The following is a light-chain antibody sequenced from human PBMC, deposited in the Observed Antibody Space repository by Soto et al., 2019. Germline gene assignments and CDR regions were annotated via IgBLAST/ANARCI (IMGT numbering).Light chain of an antibody. CDR1: QSVSSN. CDR2: GAS. V-gene: IGKV3-15*01. J-gene: IGKJ1*01. Sequence: EIVMTQSPATLSVSPGERATPSCRASQSVSSNLAWYQQKPGQAPRLLIYGASTRATGIPARFSGSGSGTEFTLTISSLQSEDFAVYYWQQYNNWPTWTFGQGTKVEIK. CDR3: QQYNNWPTWT.